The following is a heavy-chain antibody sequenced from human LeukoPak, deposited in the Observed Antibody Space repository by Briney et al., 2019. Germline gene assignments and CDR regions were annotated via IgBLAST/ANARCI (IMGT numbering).Heavy chain of an antibody. CDR3: ARTAGTTMKGNWFDP. CDR2: IYYSGST. V-gene: IGHV4-31*03. Sequence: SQTLSLTCTVSSGSISSGGYFWSWIRQHPGKGLEWIGYIYYSGSTYYNPSLKSRVTISVDTSKNQFSLKLSSVTAADTAVYYCARTAGTTMKGNWFDPWGEGTLVTVSS. CDR1: SGSISSGGYF. J-gene: IGHJ5*02. D-gene: IGHD1-7*01.